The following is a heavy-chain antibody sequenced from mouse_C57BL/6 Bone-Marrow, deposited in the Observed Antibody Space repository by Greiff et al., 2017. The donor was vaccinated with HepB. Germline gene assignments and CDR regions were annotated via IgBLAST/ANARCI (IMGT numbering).Heavy chain of an antibody. CDR2: IDPETGGN. CDR1: GYTLTDYE. J-gene: IGHJ4*01. D-gene: IGHD4-1*01. V-gene: IGHV1-15*01. Sequence: VQLQQSGAGLVRPGASVTLSCKASGYTLTDYEMHWVKLTRVHGLEWMGAIDPETGGNAYNQKFKGKAILPADKSSSTAYMELRSLPSEDSAVDYGTREPPWDDYYSMDYWGQGTSVTVSS. CDR3: TREPPWDDYYSMDY.